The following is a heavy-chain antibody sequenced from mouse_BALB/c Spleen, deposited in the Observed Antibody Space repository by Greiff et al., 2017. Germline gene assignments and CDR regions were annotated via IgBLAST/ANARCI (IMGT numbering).Heavy chain of an antibody. Sequence: EVKLVESGGGLVKPGGSLKLSCAASGFTFSSYTMSWVRQTPEKRLEWVATISSGGSYTYYPDSVKGRFTISRDNAKNTLYLQMSSLKSEDTAMYYCTREYDAAMDYWGQGTSVTVSS. D-gene: IGHD2-14*01. CDR2: ISSGGSYT. CDR1: GFTFSSYT. V-gene: IGHV5-6-4*01. J-gene: IGHJ4*01. CDR3: TREYDAAMDY.